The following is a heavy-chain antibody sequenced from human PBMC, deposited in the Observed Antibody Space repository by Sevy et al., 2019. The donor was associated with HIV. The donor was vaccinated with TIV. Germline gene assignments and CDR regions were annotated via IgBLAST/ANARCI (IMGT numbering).Heavy chain of an antibody. D-gene: IGHD2-8*01. CDR1: GFTFSKYS. CDR2: LSFGCGEI. CDR3: AREGCTKPHDY. V-gene: IGHV3-23*01. Sequence: GGSMRLSCAASGFTFSKYSMSWVRQPPGKGMEWVSTLSFGCGEINYGDSMKGRFTISTDNSKSSVYLQMNNLRPEDTAVYYCAREGCTKPHDYWGQGTLVTVSS. J-gene: IGHJ4*02.